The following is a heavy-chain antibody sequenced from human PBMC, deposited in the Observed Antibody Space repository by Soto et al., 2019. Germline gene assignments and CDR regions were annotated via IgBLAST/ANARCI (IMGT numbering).Heavy chain of an antibody. V-gene: IGHV3-11*01. Sequence: TGGSLRLSCAASGFTLSDYYMSWIRQAPGKGLERVSYISSSGSTIYYADSVKGRFTIPRDNAKNSLYLQMNSLRAEDTAVYYCARGLYCSSTSCYYYYYYGMDVWGQGTTVTVSS. D-gene: IGHD2-2*01. CDR2: ISSSGSTI. CDR3: ARGLYCSSTSCYYYYYYGMDV. CDR1: GFTLSDYY. J-gene: IGHJ6*02.